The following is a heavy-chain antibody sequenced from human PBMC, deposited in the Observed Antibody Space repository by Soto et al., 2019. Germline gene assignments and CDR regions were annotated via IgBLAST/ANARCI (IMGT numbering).Heavy chain of an antibody. CDR1: GFTFSYNS. D-gene: IGHD5-12*01. Sequence: EVQLVESGGGLVQPGGSLRLSCAASGFTFSYNSMNWVRQAPGKGLEWVSYINSGSSSIYYGDSVKGLFTISRDNAKNSLYLQMNSLRDEDTAVYFCARGRAGYGGNLDYWGKGTLVTVSS. CDR2: INSGSSSI. J-gene: IGHJ4*02. V-gene: IGHV3-48*02. CDR3: ARGRAGYGGNLDY.